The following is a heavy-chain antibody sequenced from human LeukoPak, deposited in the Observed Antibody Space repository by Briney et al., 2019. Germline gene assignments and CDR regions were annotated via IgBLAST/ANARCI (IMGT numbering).Heavy chain of an antibody. Sequence: GGSLRLSCAASGFTFSSYWMNWVRQAPGKGLEWVANIKQDGSETYYVDSVKGRFTISRDNAKSSLNLQMNSLRAEDTAVYFCARDPLYGGVDLDHWGQGTLVTVSS. V-gene: IGHV3-7*01. CDR3: ARDPLYGGVDLDH. D-gene: IGHD4-23*01. J-gene: IGHJ4*02. CDR2: IKQDGSET. CDR1: GFTFSSYW.